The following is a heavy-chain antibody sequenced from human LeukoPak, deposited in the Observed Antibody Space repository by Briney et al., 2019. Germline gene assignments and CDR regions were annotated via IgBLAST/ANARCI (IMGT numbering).Heavy chain of an antibody. CDR2: FDPEDGET. Sequence: ASVKVSCKVSGYTLTELSMHWVRQAPGKGLEWMGGFDPEDGETIYAQKFQGRVTMTEDTSTDTAYMELSSLRSEDTAVYYCAIGITMVRGVLKALGYWGQGTLVTVSS. CDR1: GYTLTELS. J-gene: IGHJ4*02. V-gene: IGHV1-24*01. D-gene: IGHD3-10*01. CDR3: AIGITMVRGVLKALGY.